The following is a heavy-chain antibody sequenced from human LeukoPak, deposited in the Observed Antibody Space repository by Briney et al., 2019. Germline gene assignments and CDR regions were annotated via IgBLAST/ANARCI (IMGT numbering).Heavy chain of an antibody. V-gene: IGHV3-21*01. CDR1: GFTFNTYS. CDR2: ISRASESI. Sequence: GGSLRLSCAASGFTFNTYSMSWVRQAPGKGLEWVSIISRASESIFYADSVKGRFTISRDNAKNSLYLQMNGLRAEDTAVYYCARGATDVTRWFDPWGQGARVTVSS. D-gene: IGHD1-1*01. J-gene: IGHJ5*02. CDR3: ARGATDVTRWFDP.